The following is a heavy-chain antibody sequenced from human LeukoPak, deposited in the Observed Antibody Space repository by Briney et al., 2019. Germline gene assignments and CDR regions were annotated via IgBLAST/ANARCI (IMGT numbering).Heavy chain of an antibody. Sequence: GGSLRLSCAASGFTFSSYAMSWVRQAPGKGLEWVSAISGSGGSTYYADSVKGRFTISRDNSKNTLYLQMNSLRAEDTAVYYCARGDIVVELSNYGMDVWGQGTTVTVSS. D-gene: IGHD2-2*01. CDR2: ISGSGGST. V-gene: IGHV3-23*01. CDR1: GFTFSSYA. J-gene: IGHJ6*02. CDR3: ARGDIVVELSNYGMDV.